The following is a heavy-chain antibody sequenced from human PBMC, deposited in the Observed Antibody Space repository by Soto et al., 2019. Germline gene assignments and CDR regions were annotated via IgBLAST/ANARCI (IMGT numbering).Heavy chain of an antibody. CDR2: INHSGST. CDR3: ARVGGDYVWGSYRGGIWFDP. Sequence: SETLSLTCAVYGGSFSGYYWSWIRQPPGKGLEWIGEINHSGSTNYNPSLKSRVTISVDTSKNQFSLKLSSVTAADTAVYYCARVGGDYVWGSYRGGIWFDPWGQGTLVTVSS. CDR1: GGSFSGYY. J-gene: IGHJ5*02. D-gene: IGHD3-16*02. V-gene: IGHV4-34*01.